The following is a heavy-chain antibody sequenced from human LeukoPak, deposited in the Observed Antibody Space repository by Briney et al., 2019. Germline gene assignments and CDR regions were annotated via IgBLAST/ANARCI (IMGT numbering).Heavy chain of an antibody. CDR2: ISSSSSYI. V-gene: IGHV3-21*01. D-gene: IGHD4-17*01. J-gene: IGHJ6*02. Sequence: GGSLRLSCVASGFTFSSYSMNWVRQAPGKGLEWVSSISSSSSYIYYADSVKGRFTISRDNAKNSLYLQMNSLRAEDTAVYYCARDLGRNDYGDYDYYYGMDVWGQGTTVTVSS. CDR1: GFTFSSYS. CDR3: ARDLGRNDYGDYDYYYGMDV.